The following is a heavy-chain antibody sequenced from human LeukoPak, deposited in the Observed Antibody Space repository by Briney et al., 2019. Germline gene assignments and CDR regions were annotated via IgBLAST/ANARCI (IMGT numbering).Heavy chain of an antibody. Sequence: PSETLSLTCTVSGGSISSSSYYWGWIRQPPGKGLEWIGSIYYSGSTYYNPSLKSRVTTSVDTSKNQFSLKLSSVTAADTAVYYCARYYYGSGTSTFDYWGQETLVTVSS. CDR1: GGSISSSSYY. CDR2: IYYSGST. V-gene: IGHV4-39*01. D-gene: IGHD3-10*01. J-gene: IGHJ4*02. CDR3: ARYYYGSGTSTFDY.